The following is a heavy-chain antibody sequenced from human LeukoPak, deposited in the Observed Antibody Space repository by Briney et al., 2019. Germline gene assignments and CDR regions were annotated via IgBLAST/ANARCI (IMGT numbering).Heavy chain of an antibody. Sequence: PSETLSLTCTVSGCSISGYYWSWIRQPPNKGLEWIGYIYYNGNTNYNPSLKSRVTISVDTSKNQFSLKLDSVTAADTAVYYCARGSTAAPPLKTYYYYYYMDVWGKGTTVTVSS. CDR1: GCSISGYY. CDR2: IYYNGNT. J-gene: IGHJ6*03. V-gene: IGHV4-59*08. CDR3: ARGSTAAPPLKTYYYYYYMDV. D-gene: IGHD2-2*01.